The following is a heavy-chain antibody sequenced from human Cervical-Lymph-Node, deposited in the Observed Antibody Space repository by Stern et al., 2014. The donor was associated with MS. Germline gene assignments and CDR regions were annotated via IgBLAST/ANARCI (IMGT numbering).Heavy chain of an antibody. V-gene: IGHV3-33*01. D-gene: IGHD5-24*01. CDR1: GFTFSSYG. Sequence: VQLVESGGGVVQPGTSLRLSCAASGFTFSSYGMHWARQAPGKGLEWVALAWYDGSTAYYTNSVKGRFTISRDNSKNTLSLQMNSLTAEDTAVYYCARGHIPYAYNYLFDYWGQGTLVTVSS. CDR3: ARGHIPYAYNYLFDY. CDR2: AWYDGSTA. J-gene: IGHJ4*02.